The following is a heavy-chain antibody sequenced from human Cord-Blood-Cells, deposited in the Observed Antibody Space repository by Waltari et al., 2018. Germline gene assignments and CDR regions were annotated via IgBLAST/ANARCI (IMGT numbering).Heavy chain of an antibody. CDR2: INHSGST. J-gene: IGHJ5*02. D-gene: IGHD6-13*01. CDR3: ARGGREAAAGSNWFDP. V-gene: IGHV4-34*01. Sequence: QVQLQQWGAGLLQPSEPLSLSCAVYGVSFRAYYWSWTRHPPGMGLEWIWEINHSGSTNYNPSLKSRVTRSGDTSKNQFSLKLSSVTAADTAVYYCARGGREAAAGSNWFDPWGQGTLVTVSS. CDR1: GVSFRAYY.